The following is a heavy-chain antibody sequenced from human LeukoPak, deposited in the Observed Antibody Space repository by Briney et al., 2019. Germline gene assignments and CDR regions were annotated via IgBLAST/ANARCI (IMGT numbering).Heavy chain of an antibody. V-gene: IGHV3-66*01. Sequence: GGSLRLSCAASGFTVSSNYMSWVRQAPGKGLEWVSLIYSAGTTYYADSVKGRFTTSRDNSKNTLYLQMDSLRAEDTAVYFCATRAEGYYYGSGSYYGMDVWGQGTTVTVSS. D-gene: IGHD3-10*01. CDR3: ATRAEGYYYGSGSYYGMDV. CDR2: IYSAGTT. J-gene: IGHJ6*02. CDR1: GFTVSSNY.